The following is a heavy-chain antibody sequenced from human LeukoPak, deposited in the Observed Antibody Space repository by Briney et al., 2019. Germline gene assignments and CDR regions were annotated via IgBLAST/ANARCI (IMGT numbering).Heavy chain of an antibody. Sequence: NSSETLSLTCTVSNGSISNYYWSWIRQPPGKGLEWIGYIYYTGDTNYTPSLKSRVTISADMSKNQFSLNLTSVTAADTAVYYCARLASSGWSHCDYWGQGTLVTVSS. CDR3: ARLASSGWSHCDY. CDR2: IYYTGDT. V-gene: IGHV4-59*08. J-gene: IGHJ4*02. CDR1: NGSISNYY. D-gene: IGHD6-19*01.